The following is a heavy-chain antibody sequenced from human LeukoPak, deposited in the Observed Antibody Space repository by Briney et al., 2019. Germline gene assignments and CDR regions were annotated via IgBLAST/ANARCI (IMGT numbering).Heavy chain of an antibody. Sequence: SETLSLTCTVSGGTISSYYWSWIRQPPGKGLEWIGYIYYSGSTNYNPSLKSRVTISVDTSKNQFSLKLSSVTAADTAVYYCARGVWEKQWVLIDYWGQGTLVTVSS. V-gene: IGHV4-59*01. CDR2: IYYSGST. J-gene: IGHJ4*02. CDR3: ARGVWEKQWVLIDY. D-gene: IGHD6-19*01. CDR1: GGTISSYY.